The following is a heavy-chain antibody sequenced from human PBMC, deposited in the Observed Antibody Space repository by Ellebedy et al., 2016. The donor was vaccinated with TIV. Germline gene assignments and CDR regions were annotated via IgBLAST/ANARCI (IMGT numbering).Heavy chain of an antibody. D-gene: IGHD3-3*01. CDR2: IYSSGST. V-gene: IGHV4-39*02. CDR3: ARETIFGVLKYGMDV. J-gene: IGHJ6*02. CDR1: GDSISSRSDY. Sequence: SETLSLXXSVSGDSISSRSDYWDWIRQSPGKGLEWIGNIYSSGSTYYNPSLKSRVTISIDTSKNQMSLKLRSVTAADTAVYYCARETIFGVLKYGMDVWGQGTTVTVSS.